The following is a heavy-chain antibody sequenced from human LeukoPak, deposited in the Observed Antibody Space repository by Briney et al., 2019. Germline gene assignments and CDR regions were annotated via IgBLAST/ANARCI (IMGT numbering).Heavy chain of an antibody. V-gene: IGHV3-23*01. CDR2: ISGSGGST. CDR1: GFTFSSYA. J-gene: IGHJ4*02. CDR3: AKASIPYSSSSYDY. Sequence: HSGGSLRLSCAASGFTFSSYAMSWVRQAPGKGLEWVSAISGSGGSTYYADSVKGRFTISRDNSKNTLYLQMNSLRAEDTAVYYCAKASIPYSSSSYDYWGQGTLVTVSS. D-gene: IGHD6-6*01.